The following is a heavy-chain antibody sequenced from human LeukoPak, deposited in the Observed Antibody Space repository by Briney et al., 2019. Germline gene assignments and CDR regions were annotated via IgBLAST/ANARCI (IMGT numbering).Heavy chain of an antibody. Sequence: ASVKVSCKASGYTFTSYDINWVRQAPGQGLEWMGWINPNSGGTNYAQKFQGRVTMTRDTSISTAYMELSRLRSDDTAVYYCASTAMVSGYRYWGQGTLVTVSS. V-gene: IGHV1-2*02. D-gene: IGHD5-18*01. CDR2: INPNSGGT. CDR1: GYTFTSYD. J-gene: IGHJ4*02. CDR3: ASTAMVSGYRY.